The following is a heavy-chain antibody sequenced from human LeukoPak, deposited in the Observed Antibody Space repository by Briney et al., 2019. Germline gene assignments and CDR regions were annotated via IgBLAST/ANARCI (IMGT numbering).Heavy chain of an antibody. Sequence: GGSLRLSCATSGFTFSSYAMSWVRQVPGKGLQWVSGISRTGGTTYNAVSVKGRFSISRDNSKNTLYLQMDSLGAEDTAIYYCAKDIAADWTGYALGRYGMDVWGQGTTVTVSS. CDR3: AKDIAADWTGYALGRYGMDV. CDR2: ISRTGGTT. J-gene: IGHJ6*02. V-gene: IGHV3-23*01. CDR1: GFTFSSYA. D-gene: IGHD3/OR15-3a*01.